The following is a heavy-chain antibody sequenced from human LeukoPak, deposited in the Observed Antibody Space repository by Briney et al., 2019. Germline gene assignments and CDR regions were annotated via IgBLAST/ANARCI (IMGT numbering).Heavy chain of an antibody. V-gene: IGHV1-69*13. D-gene: IGHD4-17*01. J-gene: IGHJ4*02. CDR2: IIPIFGTA. CDR1: GGTFSSYA. Sequence: ASVKVSCKASGGTFSSYAISWVRQAPGQGLEWMGGIIPIFGTANYAQKFQGRVTITADESTSTAYMALSSLRSEDTAVYYCARGATTVTTSAFDYWGQGTLVTVSS. CDR3: ARGATTVTTSAFDY.